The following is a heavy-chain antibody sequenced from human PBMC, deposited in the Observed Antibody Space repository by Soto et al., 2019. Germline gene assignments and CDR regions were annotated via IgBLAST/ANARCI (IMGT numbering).Heavy chain of an antibody. CDR2: IYYSGST. V-gene: IGHV4-59*01. J-gene: IGHJ6*02. CDR1: GGSISSYY. CDR3: AGALLGYCSGGTCYSTPYYYYGMDV. Sequence: PSETLSLTCTVSGGSISSYYWSWIRRPPGKGLEWIGYIYYSGSTDYNPSLKSRVTISVDTSKNEFSLRLSSVTAADTAVYYCAGALLGYCSGGTCYSTPYYYYGMDVWGQGTTVTVSS. D-gene: IGHD2-15*01.